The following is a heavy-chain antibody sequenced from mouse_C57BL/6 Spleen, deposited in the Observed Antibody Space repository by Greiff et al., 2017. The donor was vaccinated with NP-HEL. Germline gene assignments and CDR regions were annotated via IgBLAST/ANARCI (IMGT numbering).Heavy chain of an antibody. CDR3: ARRDTTSYAMDY. J-gene: IGHJ4*01. D-gene: IGHD1-1*01. Sequence: QVHVKQSGAELARPGASVKLSCKASGYTFTSYGISWVKQRTGQGLEWIGEIYPRSGSTYYNEKFKGKATLTADKSSSTAYMELRSLTSEDSAVYFGARRDTTSYAMDYWGQGTSVTVSS. CDR2: IYPRSGST. V-gene: IGHV1-81*01. CDR1: GYTFTSYG.